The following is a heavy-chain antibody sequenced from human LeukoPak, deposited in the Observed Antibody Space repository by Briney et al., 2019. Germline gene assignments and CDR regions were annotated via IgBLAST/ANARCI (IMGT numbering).Heavy chain of an antibody. Sequence: GESLKISCKGSGYSFTSYWIGWVRQMPGKGLEWMGIIYPGDSDTRYSPSFQGQVTISADKSISTAYLQWSSLKASDTAMYYCARLKLLWFGDIDYGMDVWGQGTTVTVSS. J-gene: IGHJ6*02. D-gene: IGHD3-10*01. CDR2: IYPGDSDT. V-gene: IGHV5-51*01. CDR1: GYSFTSYW. CDR3: ARLKLLWFGDIDYGMDV.